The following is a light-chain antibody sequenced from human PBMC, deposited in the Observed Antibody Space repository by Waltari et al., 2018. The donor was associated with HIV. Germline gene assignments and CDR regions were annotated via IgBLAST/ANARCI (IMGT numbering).Light chain of an antibody. CDR2: DAS. V-gene: IGKV1-13*02. CDR3: QQFNSYPQAALT. J-gene: IGKJ4*01. Sequence: AIQLTQSPSSLSASVGDRVTITCRASQGISSALAWYQQKPGKAPKLLIYDASSLESGVPSRFSGSGSGTDFTLTISSLQPEDFATYYCQQFNSYPQAALTFGGGTKVEIK. CDR1: QGISSA.